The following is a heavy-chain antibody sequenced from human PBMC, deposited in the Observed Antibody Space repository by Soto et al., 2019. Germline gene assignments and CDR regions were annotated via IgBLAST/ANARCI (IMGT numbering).Heavy chain of an antibody. CDR1: GFTVSSNY. Sequence: EVQLVESGGGLVQPGGSLRLSRAASGFTVSSNYMSWVRQAPGKGLEWVSVIYSGGSTYYADSVKGRFTISRDNSENTLYLQMNSLRAEDTAVYYCARTCSGGTCSFDYWGQGTLVTVSS. J-gene: IGHJ4*02. CDR2: IYSGGST. CDR3: ARTCSGGTCSFDY. D-gene: IGHD2-15*01. V-gene: IGHV3-66*01.